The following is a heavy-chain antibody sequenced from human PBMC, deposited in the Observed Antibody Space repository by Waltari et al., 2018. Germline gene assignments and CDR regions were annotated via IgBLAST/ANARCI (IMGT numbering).Heavy chain of an antibody. Sequence: QVQLVQSDAEVKTPGASVTVSCKASGYTFTNYALSWVRQAPGQGLEWMGWISGYNGNTNFARKFQGRVTLTTDTSTSTAYMELRSLRSDDTAVYYCASVASAYDPLDYWGQGTLVTVSS. J-gene: IGHJ4*02. CDR2: ISGYNGNT. CDR3: ASVASAYDPLDY. V-gene: IGHV1-18*01. D-gene: IGHD3-16*01. CDR1: GYTFTNYA.